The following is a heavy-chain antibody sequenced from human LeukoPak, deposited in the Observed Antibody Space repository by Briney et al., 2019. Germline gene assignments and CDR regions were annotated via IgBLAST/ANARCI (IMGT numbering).Heavy chain of an antibody. CDR1: GFTVSSNY. CDR3: ARDGTSGLLWGVFDY. J-gene: IGHJ4*02. CDR2: INSDGSST. D-gene: IGHD3-3*01. V-gene: IGHV3-74*01. Sequence: SGGSLRLSCAASGFTVSSNYMNWVRQAPGKGLVWVSRINSDGSSTSYADSVKGRFTISRDNAKNTLYLQMNSLRAEDTAVYYCARDGTSGLLWGVFDYWGQGTLVTVSS.